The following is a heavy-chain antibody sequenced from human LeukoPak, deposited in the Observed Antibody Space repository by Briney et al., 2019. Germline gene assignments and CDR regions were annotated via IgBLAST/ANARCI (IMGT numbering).Heavy chain of an antibody. J-gene: IGHJ3*02. D-gene: IGHD3-22*01. CDR1: RGSISSSIYY. CDR3: ARPMPYYYDSSGYYYDAFDI. Sequence: KPSETLSLTCTVSRGSISSSIYYWGWIRQPPGKGLEWIGSIYYTGSTYYNPSLKSRVTISVDTSKDQFSLKLSSVTAADTAVYYCARPMPYYYDSSGYYYDAFDIWGQGTMVTVSS. V-gene: IGHV4-39*01. CDR2: IYYTGST.